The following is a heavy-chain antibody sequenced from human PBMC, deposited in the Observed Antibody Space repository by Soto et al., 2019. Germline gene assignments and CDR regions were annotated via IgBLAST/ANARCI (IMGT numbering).Heavy chain of an antibody. CDR2: VSGSGGTT. CDR3: AKSSMVWSPDVLYYYYMDV. J-gene: IGHJ6*03. CDR1: GFTFNNYA. Sequence: EVQLLESGGDLVQPGGSLRLSCAASGFTFNNYAMTWVRQAPGKGLEWVSAVSGSGGTTYYADSVKGRFTISRDNSKNTLYLQMNSLTAEDTAVYYCAKSSMVWSPDVLYYYYMDVWGKGTTVTVSS. V-gene: IGHV3-23*01. D-gene: IGHD3-10*01.